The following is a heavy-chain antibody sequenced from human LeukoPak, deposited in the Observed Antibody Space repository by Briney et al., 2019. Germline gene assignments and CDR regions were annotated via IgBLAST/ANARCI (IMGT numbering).Heavy chain of an antibody. V-gene: IGHV3-23*01. D-gene: IGHD3-22*01. CDR3: AKAERYYYDSSGYT. CDR2: ISGSGGST. J-gene: IGHJ5*02. Sequence: GGSLRLSCAASGFTFSSYAMSWVRQAPGKGLEWVSAISGSGGSTYYADSVKGRFTISRDNSKNTLYLQMNSLRAEDTAVYYCAKAERYYYDSSGYTWGQGTLVTVSS. CDR1: GFTFSSYA.